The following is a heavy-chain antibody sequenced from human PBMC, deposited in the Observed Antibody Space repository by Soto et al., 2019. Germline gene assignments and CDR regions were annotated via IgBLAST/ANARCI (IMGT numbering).Heavy chain of an antibody. J-gene: IGHJ6*03. Sequence: GGSLRLSCAASGFTFSSYAMSWVRQAPGKGLEWVSAISGSGGSTYYADSVKGRFTISRDNSKNTLYLQMNSLRAEDTAGYYCAKAYCSGGSCYPHYYYYYMDVWGKGTTVTVSS. CDR3: AKAYCSGGSCYPHYYYYYMDV. D-gene: IGHD2-15*01. V-gene: IGHV3-23*01. CDR1: GFTFSSYA. CDR2: ISGSGGST.